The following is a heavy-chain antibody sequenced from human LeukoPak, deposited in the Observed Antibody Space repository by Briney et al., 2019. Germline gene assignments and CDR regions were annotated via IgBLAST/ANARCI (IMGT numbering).Heavy chain of an antibody. CDR2: INPNSGGT. CDR1: GYTFTGYY. CDR3: ARDPPIGGADVFDI. J-gene: IGHJ3*02. V-gene: IGHV1-2*02. Sequence: ASLKVSCKAAGYTFTGYYMHWVRQAPGQGLEWMGWINPNSGGTNYAQKFQGRVTMTRDTSISPAYMELSRLTSDDTAVYYCARDPPIGGADVFDIRGQGTMVTVSS. D-gene: IGHD3-10*01.